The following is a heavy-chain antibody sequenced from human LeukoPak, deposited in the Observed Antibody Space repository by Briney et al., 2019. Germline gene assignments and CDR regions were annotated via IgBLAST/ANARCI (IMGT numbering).Heavy chain of an antibody. CDR2: FDPEDGET. CDR1: GYTLTELS. CDR3: ATDLSYYGSGSFFDP. D-gene: IGHD3-10*01. J-gene: IGHJ5*02. Sequence: ASVKVSCKVSGYTLTELSMHWVRQAPGKGLEWMGGFDPEDGETIYAQKFQGRVTMTEDTSTDTAYMELSSVRSEDTAVYYCATDLSYYGSGSFFDPWGQGTLVTVSS. V-gene: IGHV1-24*01.